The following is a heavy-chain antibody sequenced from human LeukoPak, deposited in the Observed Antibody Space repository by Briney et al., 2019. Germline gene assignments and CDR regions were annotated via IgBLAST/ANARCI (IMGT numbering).Heavy chain of an antibody. Sequence: PGGSLRLSCVASGFTFSSHWMRWVRQAPGKGLEWVANIKEDGGEKCYMDSVKGRFTISRDNAKNSLYLQMNSLRAEDTAVYYCARDGLPAAGDYWGQGTLVTVSS. V-gene: IGHV3-7*01. CDR2: IKEDGGEK. CDR3: ARDGLPAAGDY. D-gene: IGHD6-13*01. CDR1: GFTFSSHW. J-gene: IGHJ4*02.